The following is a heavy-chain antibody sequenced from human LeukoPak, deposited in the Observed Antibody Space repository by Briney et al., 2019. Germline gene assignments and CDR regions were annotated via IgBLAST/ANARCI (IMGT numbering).Heavy chain of an antibody. J-gene: IGHJ3*02. D-gene: IGHD2-15*01. CDR3: ARHCCSGPAKRVFDI. Sequence: PSETLSLTCTVSGGSIISSDYHWGWVRQPPGKELEWIRTISYSGNTDYNPSLRSRVTISVDTSNNQFSLRLGSVTAADTAVYHCARHCCSGPAKRVFDIWGQGTMATVSS. V-gene: IGHV4-39*01. CDR1: GGSIISSDYH. CDR2: ISYSGNT.